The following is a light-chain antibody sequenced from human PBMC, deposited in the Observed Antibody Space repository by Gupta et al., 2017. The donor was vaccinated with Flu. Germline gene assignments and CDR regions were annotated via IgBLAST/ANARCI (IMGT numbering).Light chain of an antibody. CDR1: QSGLASYNNQKY. J-gene: IGKJ3*01. Sequence: PLGERATINCKASQSGLASYNNQKYLAWYQQKPGQAPKLLFYGASSRETGVPDRFSGSGSGTDFTLTISSLQAEDVATYYCQQYYGNPFTFGPGTKVDIK. CDR2: GAS. V-gene: IGKV4-1*01. CDR3: QQYYGNPFT.